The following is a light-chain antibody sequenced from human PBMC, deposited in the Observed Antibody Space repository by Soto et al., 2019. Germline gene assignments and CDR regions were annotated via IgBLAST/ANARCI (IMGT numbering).Light chain of an antibody. V-gene: IGKV3-15*01. CDR1: QSVSGK. CDR2: GAS. CDR3: QQYNKWYT. J-gene: IGKJ2*01. Sequence: EIVMTQSPATLSVSPGERATLSCRASQSVSGKLAWYQQKPGQTPRLLIYGASTRATGAPAKFSGRGSGTEFTLTISSLQSEDCAVYYCQQYNKWYTFGQGTKLEIK.